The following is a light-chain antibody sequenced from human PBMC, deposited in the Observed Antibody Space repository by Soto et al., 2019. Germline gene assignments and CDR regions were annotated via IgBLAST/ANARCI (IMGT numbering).Light chain of an antibody. CDR2: EVS. Sequence: QSVLTQPASVSGYPGQSITISCTGRSSDVGGYNYVSWYQQHPGKAPKFMIYEVSRRPSGVSNRFSGSKSGNTASLTVSGLQAEDEADYYCSSYTTSNTYVFGTGTKFTGL. CDR1: SSDVGGYNY. J-gene: IGLJ1*01. CDR3: SSYTTSNTYV. V-gene: IGLV2-14*01.